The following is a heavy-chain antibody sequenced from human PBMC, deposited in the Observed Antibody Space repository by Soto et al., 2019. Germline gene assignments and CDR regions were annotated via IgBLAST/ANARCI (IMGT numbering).Heavy chain of an antibody. Sequence: EVQLVESGGDLVQPGRSLRLSCAASGFSFGDYAMHWVREAPGKGLEWVSGISWKSGSIGYADSVKGRFTISRDNAKNSLYLKMNSLSVDDMALYYFAKSTCGTANGLAVSGQGATVTVS. CDR2: ISWKSGSI. D-gene: IGHD2-21*02. CDR3: AKSTCGTANGLAV. J-gene: IGHJ6*02. V-gene: IGHV3-9*03. CDR1: GFSFGDYA.